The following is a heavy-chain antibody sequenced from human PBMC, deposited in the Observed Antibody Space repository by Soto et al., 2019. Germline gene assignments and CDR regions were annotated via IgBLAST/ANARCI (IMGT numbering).Heavy chain of an antibody. CDR1: GGTFSSYA. J-gene: IGHJ3*02. D-gene: IGHD3-10*01. CDR2: IIPIFGTA. Sequence: SVKVSCKASGGTFSSYAISWVRQAPGQGLEWMGGIIPIFGTANYAQKFQGRVTITADESTSTAYMELSSLRSEDTAVYYCARDRLMYTDVLLWFGNAFDIWGQGTMVTVSS. CDR3: ARDRLMYTDVLLWFGNAFDI. V-gene: IGHV1-69*13.